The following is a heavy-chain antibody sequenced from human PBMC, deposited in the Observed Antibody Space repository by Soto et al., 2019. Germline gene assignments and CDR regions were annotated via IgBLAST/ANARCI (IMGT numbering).Heavy chain of an antibody. CDR3: ATGWRGFDL. CDR2: ISHDGKNI. D-gene: IGHD2-15*01. Sequence: LRLSCAASGFIFVSYAIHWVRQAPGKGLEGVAGISHDGKNIFYVDSVKGRFTISRDNSKDTLFLQMNILTSDDTGLYYRATGWRGFDLWGQGTLVTVSS. CDR1: GFIFVSYA. V-gene: IGHV3-30*03. J-gene: IGHJ5*02.